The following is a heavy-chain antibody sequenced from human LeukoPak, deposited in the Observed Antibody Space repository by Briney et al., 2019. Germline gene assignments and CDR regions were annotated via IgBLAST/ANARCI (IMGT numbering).Heavy chain of an antibody. V-gene: IGHV3-74*01. J-gene: IGHJ6*02. Sequence: GGSLRLSCAASGFTFSSYWMHWVRQAPGKGLVWVSRINSDGSSTSYADSVKGRFTISRDNAKNTLYLQMNSLRAEDRAMYYCAREIAYGDYVGMDVWGQGTTVTVSS. CDR2: INSDGSST. CDR1: GFTFSSYW. CDR3: AREIAYGDYVGMDV. D-gene: IGHD4-17*01.